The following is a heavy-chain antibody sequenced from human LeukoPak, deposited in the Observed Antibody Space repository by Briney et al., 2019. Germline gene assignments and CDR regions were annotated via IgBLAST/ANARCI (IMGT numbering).Heavy chain of an antibody. J-gene: IGHJ4*02. D-gene: IGHD6-19*01. Sequence: PSETLSLTCTVSGGSISSYYCSWVRQPPGKGPEWIGYIYKSGSTKYNPSLRSRVTISGDTSKNQFSLKLSSVTAADTAVYYCASSTGWPGFDSWGQGTLITVSS. V-gene: IGHV4-59*01. CDR1: GGSISSYY. CDR2: IYKSGST. CDR3: ASSTGWPGFDS.